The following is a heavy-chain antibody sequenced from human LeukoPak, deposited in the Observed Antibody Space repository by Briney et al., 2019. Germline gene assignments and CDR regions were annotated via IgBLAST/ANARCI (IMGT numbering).Heavy chain of an antibody. CDR2: IYYSGST. D-gene: IGHD6-19*01. J-gene: IGHJ3*02. CDR1: GGSISSSSYY. CDR3: ARRRPGIAVAGSHYAFDI. V-gene: IGHV4-39*01. Sequence: SETLSLTCTVSGGSISSSSYYWGWIRQPPGKGLESIVSIYYSGSTYYNPSLKSRVTISVNTSKNQFSLKLSSVTAADTAVYYCARRRPGIAVAGSHYAFDIWGQGTMVTVSS.